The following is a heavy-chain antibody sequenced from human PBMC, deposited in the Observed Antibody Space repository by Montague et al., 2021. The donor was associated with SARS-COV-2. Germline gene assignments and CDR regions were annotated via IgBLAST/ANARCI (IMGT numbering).Heavy chain of an antibody. D-gene: IGHD2-21*01. CDR2: IYHSGTT. V-gene: IGHV4-38-2*02. J-gene: IGHJ4*02. CDR3: ARRHIVASNRAFDY. Sequence: SETLSLTCTVSGDSITNNYYWGWIRQPPGKGLEWIGTIYHSGTTYYNPSLQSRVTISVDTSNNQFSLKLTSVTAADTAVYYCARRHIVASNRAFDYWGQGTLVTVSS. CDR1: GDSITNNYY.